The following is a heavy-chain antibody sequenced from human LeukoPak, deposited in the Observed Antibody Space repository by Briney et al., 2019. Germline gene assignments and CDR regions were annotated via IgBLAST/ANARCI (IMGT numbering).Heavy chain of an antibody. CDR2: VHLSGRT. J-gene: IGHJ4*02. Sequence: SETLSFTCGDSGGSISSKKWWTWVRQPPGEGLEWIGEVHLSGRTNYNPSLESRVTMSLDMSENNISLKLTSVTAADTAVNYCAREGGPYRPLDYWGQGTLVTVSS. V-gene: IGHV4-4*02. CDR1: GGSISSKKW. CDR3: AREGGPYRPLDY.